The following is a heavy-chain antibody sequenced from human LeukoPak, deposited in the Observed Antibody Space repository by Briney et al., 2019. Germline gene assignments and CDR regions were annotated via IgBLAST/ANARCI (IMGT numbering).Heavy chain of an antibody. V-gene: IGHV3-7*01. CDR1: GFTFSNYW. CDR2: IKQDGSER. J-gene: IGHJ4*02. CDR3: VRDTGGSGSYPDY. Sequence: GGSLRLSCAASGFTFSNYWMTWVRQAPGKGLEWGANIKQDGSERYYVDSVRGRFTISRDNAKNSVYLQVSSLRVEDTAMYYCVRDTGGSGSYPDYWGQGVLVTVSS. D-gene: IGHD1-26*01.